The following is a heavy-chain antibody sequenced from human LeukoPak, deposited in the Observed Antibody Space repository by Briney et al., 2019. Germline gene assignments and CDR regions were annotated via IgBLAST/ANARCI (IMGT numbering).Heavy chain of an antibody. CDR1: GFTFSSYA. D-gene: IGHD2-15*01. Sequence: GGSLRLSCAASGFTFSSYAMSWVRQAPGKGLEWVSAISGSGGSTYYADSVKGRFTISRDNSKNTLYLQMNSLRAEDTAVYYCAKDDCSGGSCYSANWGQGTLVIVSS. CDR2: ISGSGGST. J-gene: IGHJ4*02. CDR3: AKDDCSGGSCYSAN. V-gene: IGHV3-23*01.